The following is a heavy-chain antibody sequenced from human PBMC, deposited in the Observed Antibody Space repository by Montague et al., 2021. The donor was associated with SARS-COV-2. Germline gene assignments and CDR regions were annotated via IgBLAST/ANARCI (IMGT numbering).Heavy chain of an antibody. CDR1: GFSISTYY. CDR3: ARSGWLTRGFDS. CDR2: INYSGIT. Sequence: SETLSLTCTVSGFSISTYYWSWILQPPGKGLEWIAYINYSGITNHNPSLKSRVSVSLDTSKNHFSLNLKSVTAADTAVYYCARSGWLTRGFDSWGQGTLVFVSS. J-gene: IGHJ4*02. D-gene: IGHD5-12*01. V-gene: IGHV4-59*01.